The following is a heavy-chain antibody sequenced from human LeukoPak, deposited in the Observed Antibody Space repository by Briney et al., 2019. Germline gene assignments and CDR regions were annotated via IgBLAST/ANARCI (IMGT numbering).Heavy chain of an antibody. V-gene: IGHV3-30*03. J-gene: IGHJ4*02. CDR1: GFTFSSYG. D-gene: IGHD3-9*01. CDR2: ISYDGKNM. Sequence: GGSLRLSCAASGFTFSSYGMHWVRQAPGKGLEWVAVISYDGKNMYYADSVKGRFTISRDNSQNTLYLQMNSLRVEDTGVYYCASYDILTGYHSPFDYWGQGSLVTVSS. CDR3: ASYDILTGYHSPFDY.